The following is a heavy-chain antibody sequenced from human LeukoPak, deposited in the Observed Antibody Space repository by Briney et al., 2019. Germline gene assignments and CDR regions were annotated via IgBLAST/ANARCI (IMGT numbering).Heavy chain of an antibody. Sequence: GGSLRLSCAASGFTFSSYAMSWVRQAPGKGLEWVSAISGSGGSAYYADSVKGRFTISRDNSKNTLYLQMNSLRAEDTAVYYCGTSKSNFYPAVPAARYYWGQGTLVTVSS. V-gene: IGHV3-23*01. CDR2: ISGSGGSA. CDR3: GTSKSNFYPAVPAARYY. CDR1: GFTFSSYA. D-gene: IGHD2-2*01. J-gene: IGHJ4*02.